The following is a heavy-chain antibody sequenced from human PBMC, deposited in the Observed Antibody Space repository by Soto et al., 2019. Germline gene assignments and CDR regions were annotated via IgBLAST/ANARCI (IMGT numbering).Heavy chain of an antibody. CDR2: ISYDGSNK. Sequence: GGSLRLSCAASGFTFSSYGMHWVRQAPGKGLEWVAVISYDGSNKYYADSVKGRFTISRDNSKNTLYLQMNSLRAEDTAVYYCANQMNHYDILTGYFYWGQGTLVTVSS. CDR3: ANQMNHYDILTGYFY. D-gene: IGHD3-9*01. CDR1: GFTFSSYG. V-gene: IGHV3-30*18. J-gene: IGHJ4*02.